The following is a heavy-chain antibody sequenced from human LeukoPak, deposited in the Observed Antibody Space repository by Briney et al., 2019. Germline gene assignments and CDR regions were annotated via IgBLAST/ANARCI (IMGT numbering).Heavy chain of an antibody. CDR1: GYTFTGYY. CDR3: ARDHPSRIAAAGTPDFDY. J-gene: IGHJ4*02. Sequence: ASVTVSCKASGYTFTGYYMHWVRQAPGQGLEWMGWINPNSGGTNYAQKFQGRVTMARDTSISTAYMELSRLRSDDTAVYYCARDHPSRIAAAGTPDFDYWGQGTLVTVSS. D-gene: IGHD6-13*01. V-gene: IGHV1-2*02. CDR2: INPNSGGT.